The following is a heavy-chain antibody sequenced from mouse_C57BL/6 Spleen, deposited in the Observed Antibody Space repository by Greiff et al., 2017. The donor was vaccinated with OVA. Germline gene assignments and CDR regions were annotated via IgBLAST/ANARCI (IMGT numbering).Heavy chain of an antibody. CDR3: ASGDDGRAMDY. J-gene: IGHJ4*01. Sequence: QVQLQQPGAELVRPGSSVKLSCKASGYTFTSYWMDWVKQRPGQGLEWIGNIYPSDSETHYNQKFKDKATLTVDKSSSTAYMQLSSLTSEDSAVYYCASGDDGRAMDYWGQGTSVTVSS. CDR1: GYTFTSYW. V-gene: IGHV1-61*01. CDR2: IYPSDSET. D-gene: IGHD1-1*01.